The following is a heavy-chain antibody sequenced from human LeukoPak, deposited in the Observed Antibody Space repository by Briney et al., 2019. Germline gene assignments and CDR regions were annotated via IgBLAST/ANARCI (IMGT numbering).Heavy chain of an antibody. CDR3: AKVGARKIYYTFDY. V-gene: IGHV3-66*01. CDR2: IYSGGST. J-gene: IGHJ4*02. D-gene: IGHD3-10*01. CDR1: GFTVSSNY. Sequence: GGSLRLFCAASGFTVSSNYVSWVRQAPGKGLEWVSIIYSGGSTYYADFVEGRFIISTDNTKNTVYLQMSRLRAEDTAVYYCAKVGARKIYYTFDYWCQGTPVAVSS.